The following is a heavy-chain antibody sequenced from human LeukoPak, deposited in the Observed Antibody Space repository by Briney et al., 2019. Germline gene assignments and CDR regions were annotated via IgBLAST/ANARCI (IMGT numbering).Heavy chain of an antibody. V-gene: IGHV1-69*13. CDR1: GGTFSSYA. D-gene: IGHD3-22*01. Sequence: SVKVSCKASGGTFSSYAISWVRQAPGQGLEWMGGIIPIFGTANYAQKFQGRVTITADESTSTAYMELSSLRSEDTAVYYCAKNYYDSSGYPGGCFDYWGQGTLVTVSS. CDR3: AKNYYDSSGYPGGCFDY. J-gene: IGHJ4*02. CDR2: IIPIFGTA.